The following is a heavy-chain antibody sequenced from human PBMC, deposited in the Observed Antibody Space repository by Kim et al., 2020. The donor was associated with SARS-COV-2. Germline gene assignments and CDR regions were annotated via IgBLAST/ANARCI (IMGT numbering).Heavy chain of an antibody. V-gene: IGHV3-23*01. CDR2: ISGAGVNT. CDR1: GFTFSTYA. Sequence: GGSLRLSCAASGFTFSTYAMNWVRQAPGKGLEWVSSISGAGVNTYYTDSVKGRFTISRDNSRDTLYLQMNSLRAEDTAVYYFAKTDRTPLFGVPNNHYYGMDVWGQGTTVTVSS. CDR3: AKTDRTPLFGVPNNHYYGMDV. D-gene: IGHD3-3*01. J-gene: IGHJ6*02.